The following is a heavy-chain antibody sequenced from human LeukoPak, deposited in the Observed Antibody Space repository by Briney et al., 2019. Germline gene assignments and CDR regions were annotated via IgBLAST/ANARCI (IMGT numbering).Heavy chain of an antibody. CDR2: TYSRGST. J-gene: IGHJ3*02. D-gene: IGHD2-2*01. CDR3: ARSGPTAGRPDGYI. Sequence: SETLSLTCTVSGDSVSTTSFYWGWIRQPPGKGLDCLGTTYSRGSTYNPSLTSRVTISVDRSKNQFSLKLSSVTAADTAVYYYARSGPTAGRPDGYIWGQGTMVTVSS. CDR1: GDSVSTTSFY. V-gene: IGHV4-39*07.